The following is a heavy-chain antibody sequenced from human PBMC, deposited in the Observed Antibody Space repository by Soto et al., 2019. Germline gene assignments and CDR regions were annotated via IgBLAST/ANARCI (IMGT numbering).Heavy chain of an antibody. D-gene: IGHD2-15*01. CDR1: GGSISSADHY. CDR3: ARALLTPNWFDS. CDR2: VYYRGSI. V-gene: IGHV4-30-4*01. J-gene: IGHJ5*01. Sequence: QVQLQESGPGLVKPSETLSLNCTVSGGSISSADHYWSWIRQPPGKGLELIGYVYYRGSIYYKPSLESRVTISIDTSKNQFSLKLTSVTAADTAMYFCARALLTPNWFDSWGQGTQVTVSS.